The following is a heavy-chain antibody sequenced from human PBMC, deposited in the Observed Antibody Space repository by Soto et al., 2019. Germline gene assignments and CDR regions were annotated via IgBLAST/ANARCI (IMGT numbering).Heavy chain of an antibody. V-gene: IGHV3-74*01. D-gene: IGHD5-12*01. CDR2: INSDGSIA. Sequence: PGGSLRLSCAASGFTFNTYWMHWVRQAPGKGLEWLSRINSDGSIANYADSVKGRFTISRDNAKNTVYLQMNSLRVEDTAVYSCARVPTRGYDWNLGQGTLVTVSS. CDR3: ARVPTRGYDWN. CDR1: GFTFNTYW. J-gene: IGHJ4*02.